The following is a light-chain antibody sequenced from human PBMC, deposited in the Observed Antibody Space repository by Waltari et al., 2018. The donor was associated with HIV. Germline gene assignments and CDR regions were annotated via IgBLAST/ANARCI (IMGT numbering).Light chain of an antibody. Sequence: EIVMTQSPVTLSVSPGERATLSCWASQSVSNNLAWYQQKPGQAPRLLIYGASTRATGTPARFSASGSGTEFTLTISSLQSEDFVVYHCQHYNNWPITFGGRTKVEIK. CDR3: QHYNNWPIT. V-gene: IGKV3D-15*01. CDR2: GAS. CDR1: QSVSNN. J-gene: IGKJ4*01.